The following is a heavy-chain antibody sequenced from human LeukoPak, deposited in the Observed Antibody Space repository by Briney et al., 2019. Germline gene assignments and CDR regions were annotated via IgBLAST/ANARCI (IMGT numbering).Heavy chain of an antibody. CDR3: ARGAPLGVAAAGSFDY. D-gene: IGHD6-25*01. CDR2: IYSGGST. J-gene: IGHJ4*02. Sequence: PGGSLRLSCAASGFTVSSNYMSWVRQAPGKGLEWVSIIYSGGSTYYADSVKGRFTISRDNSKNMLYLQMNSLRAEDTAVYYCARGAPLGVAAAGSFDYWGQGTLVTVSS. CDR1: GFTVSSNY. V-gene: IGHV3-53*01.